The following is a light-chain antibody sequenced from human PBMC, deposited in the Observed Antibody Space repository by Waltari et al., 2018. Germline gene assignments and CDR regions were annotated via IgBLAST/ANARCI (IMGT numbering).Light chain of an antibody. V-gene: IGKV1-5*03. Sequence: DIQITQSRSTLSASVGDSVTITCRPSQSINSWLAWYQQKPGKAPKLLIYKASSLQSGVPSRFSGSGSGTEFTLTISSLQPDDFATYYCQQYNSFSYTFGQGTKLEIK. CDR2: KAS. CDR3: QQYNSFSYT. CDR1: QSINSW. J-gene: IGKJ2*01.